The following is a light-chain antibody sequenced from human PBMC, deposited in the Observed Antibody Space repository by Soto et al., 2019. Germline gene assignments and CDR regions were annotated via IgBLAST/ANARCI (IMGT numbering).Light chain of an antibody. CDR2: DVN. V-gene: IGLV2-14*03. J-gene: IGLJ2*01. CDR3: SSYTSSSTL. CDR1: SSDVGGYNY. Sequence: QSALTQPASVSGSPGQSITISCTGTSSDVGGYNYVSWYQQHPGKAPKLMIYDVNYRPSGISNRFSGSKSDNTASLTISGLQAEYEADYYCSSYTSSSTLFGGGTKLTVL.